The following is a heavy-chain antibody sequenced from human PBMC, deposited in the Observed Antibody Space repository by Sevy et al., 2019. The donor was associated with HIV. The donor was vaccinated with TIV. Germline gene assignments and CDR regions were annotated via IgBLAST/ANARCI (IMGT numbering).Heavy chain of an antibody. V-gene: IGHV1-18*01. CDR1: GYTFTSYG. Sequence: ASVKVSCKASGYTFTSYGISWVRQAPGQGLEWMGWISAYNGNTNYAQKLQGRVTMTTDTSTSTAFMELRSLRSDDPAVDYCARDFPYYDFWSGYFPVPLDAFDIWGQGTMVTVSS. D-gene: IGHD3-3*01. J-gene: IGHJ3*02. CDR2: ISAYNGNT. CDR3: ARDFPYYDFWSGYFPVPLDAFDI.